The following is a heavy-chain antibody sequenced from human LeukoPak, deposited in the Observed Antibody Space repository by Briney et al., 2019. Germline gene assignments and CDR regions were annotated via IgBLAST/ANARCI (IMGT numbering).Heavy chain of an antibody. Sequence: GGSLRLSCAASGFTLSTYAMSWVRQTPGKSLEWVAATSSSDAGTYHADSVKGRFTISRDNAKNSVYLQMNSLRAEDTALYYCARDDYGSGSWNDYWGQGTLVTVSS. V-gene: IGHV3-23*01. J-gene: IGHJ4*02. CDR2: TSSSDAGT. CDR3: ARDDYGSGSWNDY. D-gene: IGHD3-10*01. CDR1: GFTLSTYA.